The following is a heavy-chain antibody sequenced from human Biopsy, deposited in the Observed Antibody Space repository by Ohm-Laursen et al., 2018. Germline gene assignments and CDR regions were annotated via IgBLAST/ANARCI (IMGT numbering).Heavy chain of an antibody. J-gene: IGHJ6*02. CDR3: GRDYYYNGTDI. Sequence: GASVKVSCKASGYRFDNYGISWVRQASGQRPEWMGWVSGYNGVTNYARKFQGRVTMTIEKSTTRAYMELRGLRSDDTAVYYCGRDYYYNGTDIWGPGTTLTVSS. V-gene: IGHV1-18*01. CDR2: VSGYNGVT. CDR1: GYRFDNYG.